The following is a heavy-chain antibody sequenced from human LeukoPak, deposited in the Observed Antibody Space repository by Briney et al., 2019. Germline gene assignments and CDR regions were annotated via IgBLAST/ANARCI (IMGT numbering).Heavy chain of an antibody. CDR1: GINFRTSG. J-gene: IGHJ4*02. V-gene: IGHV3-30*02. Sequence: GGSLRLSCAASGINFRTSGMHWVRQAPGKGLEWVTFIQNDGSDKYYAASVKGRFTVSRDNSKNTVYLHMNSLRADDTALYYCAREGGRAAAGRFDYWGQGTLVTVSS. CDR2: IQNDGSDK. CDR3: AREGGRAAAGRFDY. D-gene: IGHD6-13*01.